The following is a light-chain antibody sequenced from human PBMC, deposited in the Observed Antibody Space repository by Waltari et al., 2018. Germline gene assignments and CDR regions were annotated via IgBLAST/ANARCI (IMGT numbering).Light chain of an antibody. CDR3: MQGTHWWT. Sequence: DVVMTQSPLSLPVTLGQPASISCRSSQSLVHRDGNTYLNWFHQRPGQSPRRLIYKVSNRDSGVPDRFSGSGSGTDFTLKISRVEAEDVGFYYCMQGTHWWTFGQGTKVEIK. CDR2: KVS. CDR1: QSLVHRDGNTY. J-gene: IGKJ1*01. V-gene: IGKV2-30*02.